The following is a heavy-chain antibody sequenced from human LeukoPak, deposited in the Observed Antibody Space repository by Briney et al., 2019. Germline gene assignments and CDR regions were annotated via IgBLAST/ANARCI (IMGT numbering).Heavy chain of an antibody. J-gene: IGHJ4*02. Sequence: GASVKVSCKASGYTFTSYGISWVRQAPGQGLEWMGWISAYNGNTNYAQKLQGRVTMTTDTSTSTAYMELRSLRSDDTAVYYCAREKSYDSSYYFDYWGQGTLVTVSS. V-gene: IGHV1-18*01. CDR2: ISAYNGNT. CDR1: GYTFTSYG. CDR3: AREKSYDSSYYFDY. D-gene: IGHD3-22*01.